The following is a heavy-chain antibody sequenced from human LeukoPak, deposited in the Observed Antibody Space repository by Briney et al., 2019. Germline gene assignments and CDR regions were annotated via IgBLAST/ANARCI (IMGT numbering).Heavy chain of an antibody. CDR1: GGSVSSDSYF. D-gene: IGHD1-26*01. Sequence: SETLSLTCTVSGGSVSSDSYFWTWIRQPPGKGLEWIGYIYYSGSTNYNPSLKSRVTISLDTSKSQISLKLSSVTAADTAVYYCARGQGGNYYLNYFDYWGQGALVTVSS. CDR3: ARGQGGNYYLNYFDY. CDR2: IYYSGST. V-gene: IGHV4-61*01. J-gene: IGHJ4*02.